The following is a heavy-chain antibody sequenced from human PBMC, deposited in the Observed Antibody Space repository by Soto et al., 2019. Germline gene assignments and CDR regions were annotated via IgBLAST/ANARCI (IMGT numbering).Heavy chain of an antibody. J-gene: IGHJ3*01. Sequence: EEQLVESGGGLVKPGGSLRLSCAASGFTFSSYSMNWVRQAPGKGLEWVSSITSSSSYMSYADSMKGRFTISRDNAKNSLYLQMNSLRAEDTAVYYCARDLKSSATRTIWGQGTMVTVSP. D-gene: IGHD1-26*01. CDR3: ARDLKSSATRTI. V-gene: IGHV3-21*01. CDR1: GFTFSSYS. CDR2: ITSSSSYM.